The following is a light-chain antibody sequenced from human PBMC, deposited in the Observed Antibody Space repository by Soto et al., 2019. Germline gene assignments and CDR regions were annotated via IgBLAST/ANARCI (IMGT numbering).Light chain of an antibody. Sequence: EIVLTQSPATLSLSPGERATLSCRASQSVSSYLAWYQQKPGQAPRLLIYDASNRATGIPARFSGSGSGTDFTLPIRRLETEDFAVYYCKQRSNWPSTLGQGTKVEIK. CDR1: QSVSSY. V-gene: IGKV3-11*01. J-gene: IGKJ1*01. CDR2: DAS. CDR3: KQRSNWPST.